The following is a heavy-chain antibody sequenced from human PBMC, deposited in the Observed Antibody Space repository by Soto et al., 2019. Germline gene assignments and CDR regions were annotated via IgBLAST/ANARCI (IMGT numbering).Heavy chain of an antibody. CDR1: GFTFSSYG. J-gene: IGHJ4*02. CDR3: ARWGIAAGDY. V-gene: IGHV3-33*01. CDR2: IWYDGSNK. Sequence: QVQLVESGGGVVQPGRSLRLSCAASGFTFSSYGMHWVRQAPGKGLERVAVIWYDGSNKYYADSVKGRFTISRDNSKNTLYRQMNSLRAEDTAVYYCARWGIAAGDYWGQGTLVTVSS. D-gene: IGHD6-13*01.